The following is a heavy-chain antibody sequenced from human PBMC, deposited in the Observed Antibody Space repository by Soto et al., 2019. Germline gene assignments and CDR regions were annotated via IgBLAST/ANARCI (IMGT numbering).Heavy chain of an antibody. CDR1: GFTFSSYS. CDR2: ISSSSSTI. Sequence: PGGSLRLSCAASGFTFSSYSMNWVRQAPGKGLEWVSYISSSSSTIYYADSVKGRFTISRDNAKNSLYLQMNSLRDEDTAVYYCARNRGTEMATGWVGAFDIWGQGTMVTVSS. V-gene: IGHV3-48*02. J-gene: IGHJ3*02. CDR3: ARNRGTEMATGWVGAFDI. D-gene: IGHD5-12*01.